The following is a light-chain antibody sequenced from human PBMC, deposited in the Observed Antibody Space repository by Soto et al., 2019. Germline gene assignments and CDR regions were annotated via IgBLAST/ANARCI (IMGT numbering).Light chain of an antibody. CDR3: QKYSSVPV. CDR1: QDIRNF. Sequence: DIQMTQSPPSLSASVGDRVTITCRASQDIRNFVAWYQQKPGKAPKLLIYAASTLQSGVPSRFSGSGSGTDCTLTINSLQPEDVATYSCQKYSSVPVFGPGTKVEIK. J-gene: IGKJ3*01. V-gene: IGKV1-27*01. CDR2: AAS.